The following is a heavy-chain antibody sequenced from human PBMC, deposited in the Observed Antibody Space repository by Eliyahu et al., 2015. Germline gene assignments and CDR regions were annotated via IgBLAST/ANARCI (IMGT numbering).Heavy chain of an antibody. Sequence: QVQLQQWGAGLLKTSETLSLTCAVYGGSFSGYYWGWIRQPPGKGLEWIGEINHSGSTNYNPSLKSRVTISVDTPKNQFSLKLSSVTAADTAVYYCARGYSSSSHYYYYMDVWGKGTTVTVSS. D-gene: IGHD6-6*01. V-gene: IGHV4-34*01. J-gene: IGHJ6*03. CDR1: GGSFSGYY. CDR2: INHSGST. CDR3: ARGYSSSSHYYYYMDV.